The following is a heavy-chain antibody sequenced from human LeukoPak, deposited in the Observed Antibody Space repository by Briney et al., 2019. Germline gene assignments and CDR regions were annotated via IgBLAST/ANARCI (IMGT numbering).Heavy chain of an antibody. CDR2: ISRNGGST. CDR3: VKDLRSDFMGVLSRYLSY. Sequence: PGGPLRLSCSASGITSSSIAMHWVGQAPGKGLEYVAAISRNGGSTYYADSVKGRFTISRDNSKNTLYLQMSSLRAEDTAVYLCVKDLRSDFMGVLSRYLSYWGQGTLVTVSS. J-gene: IGHJ4*02. CDR1: GITSSSIA. V-gene: IGHV3-64D*09. D-gene: IGHD2/OR15-2a*01.